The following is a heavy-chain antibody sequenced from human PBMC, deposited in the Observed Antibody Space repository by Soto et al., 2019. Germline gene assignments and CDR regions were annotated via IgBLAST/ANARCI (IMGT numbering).Heavy chain of an antibody. CDR1: GFTFSSYS. CDR3: ARDVGPVTIFGEALSGYFDF. Sequence: PGGSLRLSCAASGFTFSSYSMNWVRQAPGKGLEWVSYISSSSSTIYYADSVKGRFTISRDNAKDSLSLQMNSLRGEDTAFYYCARDVGPVTIFGEALSGYFDFWGQGTLVTVSS. V-gene: IGHV3-48*04. D-gene: IGHD3-3*01. J-gene: IGHJ4*02. CDR2: ISSSSSTI.